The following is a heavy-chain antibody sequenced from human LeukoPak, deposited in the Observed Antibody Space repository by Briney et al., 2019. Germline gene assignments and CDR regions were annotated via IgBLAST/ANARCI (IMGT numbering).Heavy chain of an antibody. Sequence: ASVKASCKASGYTFTGYYMHWVRQAPGQGLEWMGWINPNSGGTNYAQKFQGRVTMTRDTSISTAYMELSRLRSDDTAVYYCARDRYYDSSGYHYYFDYWGQGTLVTVSS. J-gene: IGHJ4*02. CDR2: INPNSGGT. CDR1: GYTFTGYY. V-gene: IGHV1-2*02. D-gene: IGHD3-22*01. CDR3: ARDRYYDSSGYHYYFDY.